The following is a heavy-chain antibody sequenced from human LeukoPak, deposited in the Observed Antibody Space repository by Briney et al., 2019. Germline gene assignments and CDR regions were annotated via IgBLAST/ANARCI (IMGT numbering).Heavy chain of an antibody. CDR1: GGSFSGFY. CDR3: ARDSYYDFWSGYSAQPIFDY. V-gene: IGHV4-34*01. D-gene: IGHD3-3*01. Sequence: SETLSLTCAVYGGSFSGFYWNWIRQPPGKGLEWIGSIYYSGSTYYNPSLKSRVTISVDTSKNQFSLKLSSVTAADTAVYYCARDSYYDFWSGYSAQPIFDYWGQETLVTVSS. J-gene: IGHJ4*02. CDR2: IYYSGST.